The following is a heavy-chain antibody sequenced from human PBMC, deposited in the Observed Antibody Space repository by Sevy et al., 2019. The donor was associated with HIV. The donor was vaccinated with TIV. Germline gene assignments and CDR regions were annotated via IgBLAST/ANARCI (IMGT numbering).Heavy chain of an antibody. CDR1: GGYISTYY. J-gene: IGHJ5*02. V-gene: IGHV4-59*01. D-gene: IGHD3-10*01. Sequence: SETLSLTCTLSGGYISTYYWSWIRQAPGKGLEWIGYIYYNGNTNYNPSLKSRVTISIGTSKKEFSLRLTSVTPVDTDVYCCARKSSMVRDTRFDPWGQGTLVTVSS. CDR3: ARKSSMVRDTRFDP. CDR2: IYYNGNT.